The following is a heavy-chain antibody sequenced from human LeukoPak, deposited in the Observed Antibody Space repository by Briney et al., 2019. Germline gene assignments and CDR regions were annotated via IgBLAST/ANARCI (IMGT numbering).Heavy chain of an antibody. Sequence: SVKVSCKASGGTFSSYAISWVRQAPGQGLEWMGRIIPILGIANYAQKFQGRVTITADKSTSTAYMELSSLRSEDTAVYYCAIRPTLIAVAGTMELDYWGQGTLVTVSS. J-gene: IGHJ4*02. D-gene: IGHD6-19*01. CDR2: IIPILGIA. CDR1: GGTFSSYA. V-gene: IGHV1-69*04. CDR3: AIRPTLIAVAGTMELDY.